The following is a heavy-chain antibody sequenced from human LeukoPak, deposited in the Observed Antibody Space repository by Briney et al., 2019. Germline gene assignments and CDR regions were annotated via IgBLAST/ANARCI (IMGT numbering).Heavy chain of an antibody. CDR2: IYHRGST. D-gene: IGHD6-19*01. CDR3: ARHADSSGWQEMGWFDP. CDR1: GGSISSSSYS. V-gene: IGHV4-39*01. Sequence: SETLSLTCTVPGGSISSSSYSWGWIRQPPGKGLEWIVSIYHRGSTYYHPSLMNRVTISVDTSKNQSSVQLSSVTAPDTVVHYCARHADSSGWQEMGWFDPWGQGTLVTVSS. J-gene: IGHJ5*02.